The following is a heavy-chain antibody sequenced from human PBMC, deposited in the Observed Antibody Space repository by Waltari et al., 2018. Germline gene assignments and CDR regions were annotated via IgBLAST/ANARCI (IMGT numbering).Heavy chain of an antibody. Sequence: QVQLRESGPGLVKPSESLSLTCNVSGGSLSGYYWSWIRQPPGKGLEWIGDIYHSGITNYNPSPKSRVSMSVDTSRNHFSLRLTSTTAADTALYFCARLIPRWGRDHNYYFDFWGQGTLVTVSS. V-gene: IGHV4-59*01. CDR1: GGSLSGYY. CDR3: ARLIPRWGRDHNYYFDF. D-gene: IGHD1-1*01. CDR2: IYHSGIT. J-gene: IGHJ4*02.